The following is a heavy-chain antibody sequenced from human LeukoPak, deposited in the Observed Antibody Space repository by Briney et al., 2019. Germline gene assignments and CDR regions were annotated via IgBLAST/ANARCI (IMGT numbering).Heavy chain of an antibody. CDR3: TRGATWNFDY. CDR1: GDSVSSNSAA. J-gene: IGHJ4*02. Sequence: SQTLSLTCAISGDSVSSNSAAWNWIRQSPSRGLEWLGRTYYRSRWFYNYAVSMKSRITINPDTSKNQFSLQLNSVTPEDTAIYYCTRGATWNFDYWGQGTLVTVSS. V-gene: IGHV6-1*01. CDR2: TYYRSRWFY. D-gene: IGHD1-26*01.